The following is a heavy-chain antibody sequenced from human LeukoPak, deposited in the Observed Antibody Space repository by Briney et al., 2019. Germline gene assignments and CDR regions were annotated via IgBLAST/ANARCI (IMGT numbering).Heavy chain of an antibody. Sequence: ASVKVSCKASGNTFSNYYVHWVRQAPGQGLEWVGVIYPSGISTNYAQKFQGRVTMTRDMSTNTVYMDLNSLRSEDTAVYYCASPSSSWYYFDYWGQGTLVTVSS. CDR2: IYPSGIST. CDR3: ASPSSSWYYFDY. D-gene: IGHD6-13*01. V-gene: IGHV1-46*01. J-gene: IGHJ4*02. CDR1: GNTFSNYY.